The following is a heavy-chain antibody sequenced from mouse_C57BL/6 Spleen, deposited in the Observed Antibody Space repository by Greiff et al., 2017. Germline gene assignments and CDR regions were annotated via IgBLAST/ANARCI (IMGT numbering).Heavy chain of an antibody. D-gene: IGHD3-3*01. CDR2: ISSGSSTI. V-gene: IGHV5-17*01. J-gene: IGHJ4*01. CDR1: GFTFSDYG. CDR3: ARGGRYAMDY. Sequence: DVQLVESGGGLVKPGGSLKLSCAASGFTFSDYGMHWVRQAPEKGLEWVAYISSGSSTIYYAGTVKGRFTISRDNAKNTLFLQMTSLRSEDTAMYYCARGGRYAMDYWGQGTSVTVSS.